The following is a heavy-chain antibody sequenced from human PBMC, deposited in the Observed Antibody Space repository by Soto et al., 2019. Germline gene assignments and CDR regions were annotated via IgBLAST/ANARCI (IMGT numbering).Heavy chain of an antibody. CDR1: GFTVSSNY. CDR3: ARDRVESGYPEYFQH. D-gene: IGHD3-22*01. CDR2: IYSGGST. J-gene: IGHJ1*01. Sequence: EVQLVESGGGLIQPGGSLRLSCEASGFTVSSNYMSWVRQAPGKGLEWVSVIYSGGSTYYADSVKGRFTISRDNPKNTLYLQMNSLRAEDTAVYYCARDRVESGYPEYFQHWGQGTLVTVSS. V-gene: IGHV3-53*01.